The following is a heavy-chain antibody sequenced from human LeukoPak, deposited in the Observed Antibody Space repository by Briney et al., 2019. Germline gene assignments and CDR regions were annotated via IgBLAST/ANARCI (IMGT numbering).Heavy chain of an antibody. CDR2: ISSSSTI. J-gene: IGHJ3*02. CDR1: GFTFSSYS. CDR3: ARDPGPSGYCSSTSCYTVDDAFDI. D-gene: IGHD2-2*02. V-gene: IGHV3-48*04. Sequence: GGSLRLSCAASGFTFSSYSMNWVRQAPGKGLEWVSYISSSSTIYYADSVKGRFTISRDNAKNSLYLQMNSLRAEDTAVYYCARDPGPSGYCSSTSCYTVDDAFDIWGQGTMVTVSS.